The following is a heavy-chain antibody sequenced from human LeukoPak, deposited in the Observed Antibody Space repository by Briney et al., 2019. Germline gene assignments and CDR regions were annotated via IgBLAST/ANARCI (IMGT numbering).Heavy chain of an antibody. Sequence: GGSLSLSCAASGFTLTSYEMNWVRLAPGKGLEWISYISRTGNSIYYADSVKGRFTVSRDSAKNSLYLQMNSLIAEDTAVYYCARGPYSSNWYVDYWGQGTLVTVAS. CDR3: ARGPYSSNWYVDY. V-gene: IGHV3-48*03. CDR1: GFTLTSYE. D-gene: IGHD6-13*01. J-gene: IGHJ4*02. CDR2: ISRTGNSI.